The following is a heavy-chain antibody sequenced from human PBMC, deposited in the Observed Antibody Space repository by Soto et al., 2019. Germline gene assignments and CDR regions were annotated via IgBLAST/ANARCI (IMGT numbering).Heavy chain of an antibody. J-gene: IGHJ6*02. CDR1: TFPFSTYW. CDR2: IHRDEIEK. Sequence: VGSLRLSCAASTFPFSTYWMTWVRQAPGKGLEWVANIHRDEIEKYYMDSVKGRFTISRDNAKNSLYLQMTSLRAEDTAVYYCAGGNALDVWGQGTTVTV. V-gene: IGHV3-7*01. CDR3: AGGNALDV.